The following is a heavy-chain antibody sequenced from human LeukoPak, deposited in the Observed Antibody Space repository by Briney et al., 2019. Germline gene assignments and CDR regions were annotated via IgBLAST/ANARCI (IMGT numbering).Heavy chain of an antibody. V-gene: IGHV4-34*01. J-gene: IGHJ3*02. CDR1: GGSVSGYY. CDR2: ISHSGST. Sequence: PSETLSLTCAVSGGSVSGYYWSWIRQPPGKGPEWIGKISHSGSTNYNPSLKSRVTISVDTSTNQFSLNLSSVTAPYTAVFYCARSANAFDIWGQGTMVTVSS. CDR3: ARSANAFDI.